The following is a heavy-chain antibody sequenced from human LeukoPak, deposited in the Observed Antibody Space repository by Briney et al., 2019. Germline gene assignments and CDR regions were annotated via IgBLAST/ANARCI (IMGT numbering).Heavy chain of an antibody. CDR3: ARWDNWNVGGFDY. Sequence: SETLSLTCTVSGGSISSSSYYWGWIRQPPGKGLEWIGSIYYSGSTYYNPSLKSRVTISVDTSKNQFSLKLSSVTAADTAVYYCARWDNWNVGGFDYWGQGTLVTVSS. D-gene: IGHD1-20*01. CDR2: IYYSGST. V-gene: IGHV4-39*01. J-gene: IGHJ4*02. CDR1: GGSISSSSYY.